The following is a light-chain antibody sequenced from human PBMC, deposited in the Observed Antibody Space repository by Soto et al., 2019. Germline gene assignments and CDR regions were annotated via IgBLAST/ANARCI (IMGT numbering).Light chain of an antibody. CDR3: QQDYSTPYT. J-gene: IGKJ2*01. CDR2: WAS. Sequence: DIVMTQSPDSLAVSLGERATINCKSSQRVLYSSNNNNYLVWYQQKPGQPPKLLIYWASTRESGVPDRFSGSGSGTDFTLTISSLQAEDVAVYYCQQDYSTPYTFGQGTKLEIK. V-gene: IGKV4-1*01. CDR1: QRVLYSSNNNNY.